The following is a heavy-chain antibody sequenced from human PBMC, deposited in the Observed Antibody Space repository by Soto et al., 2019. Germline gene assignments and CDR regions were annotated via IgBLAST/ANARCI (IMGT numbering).Heavy chain of an antibody. D-gene: IGHD2-15*01. CDR1: GFSFRNYN. Sequence: QMQLVESGGGVVQPGRSLRLSCAAAGFSFRNYNLHWVRQAPGKGLEWVAVVSHDGVNKHYAESVKGRLSISRDSSRDTLYLQMNNLRPEDTAVYYCVRETQIVMVVVPTPGRPGAFDMWGQGTMVTVPS. CDR3: VRETQIVMVVVPTPGRPGAFDM. J-gene: IGHJ3*02. CDR2: VSHDGVNK. V-gene: IGHV3-30-3*01.